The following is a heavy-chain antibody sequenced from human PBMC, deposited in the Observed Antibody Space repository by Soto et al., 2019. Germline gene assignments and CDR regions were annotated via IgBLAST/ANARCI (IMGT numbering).Heavy chain of an antibody. CDR2: IYYSGST. V-gene: IGHV4-59*08. Sequence: SETLSLTCTVSGGSISSYYWSWIRQPPGKGLEWIGYIYYSGSTNYNPSLKSRVTISVDTSKNQFSLKLSSVTAADTAVYYCARQSERTYYDFWSAYENWFDPWGQGTLVTVSS. CDR1: GGSISSYY. J-gene: IGHJ5*02. CDR3: ARQSERTYYDFWSAYENWFDP. D-gene: IGHD3-3*01.